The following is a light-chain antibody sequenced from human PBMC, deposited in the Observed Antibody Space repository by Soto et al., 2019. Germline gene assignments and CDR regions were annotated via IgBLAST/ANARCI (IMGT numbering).Light chain of an antibody. CDR3: HQTAANPWT. V-gene: IGKV1-39*01. Sequence: QMTQSPSSLSASVGDRVTITCRASQNIGVYLNWYQKKPGKAPKLLIHAASSLHSGVPSTFSGSGSGTDFALTISSLQPEDFATYYCHQTAANPWTFAQGTRWIS. CDR2: AAS. J-gene: IGKJ1*01. CDR1: QNIGVY.